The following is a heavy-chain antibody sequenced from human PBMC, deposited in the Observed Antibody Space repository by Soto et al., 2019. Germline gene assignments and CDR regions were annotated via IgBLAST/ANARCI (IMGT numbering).Heavy chain of an antibody. CDR2: ISYDGSNK. CDR3: AKDLRRWERAAGDS. CDR1: GFIFSTYG. J-gene: IGHJ4*02. Sequence: VQLVESGGGVVQPGGSLRLSCAASGFIFSTYGMHWVRQVPGKGLEWVAHISYDGSNKYYADSVKGRFTVSRDNSKNTLYLQMNSLRTEDTAVYYCAKDLRRWERAAGDSWGQGTLVTVSS. D-gene: IGHD1-26*01. V-gene: IGHV3-30*18.